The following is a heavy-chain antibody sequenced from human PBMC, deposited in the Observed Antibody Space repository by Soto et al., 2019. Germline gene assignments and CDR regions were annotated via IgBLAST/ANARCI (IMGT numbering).Heavy chain of an antibody. J-gene: IGHJ6*02. Sequence: SETLSLSCAVSGGSISSSNWWSWVRQPPGKGLEWIGEIYHSGSTNYNPSLKSRVTISVDKSKNQFSLKLSSVTAADTAVYYCARFVPAAIHHGMDVWGQGTTVTVSS. CDR3: ARFVPAAIHHGMDV. CDR1: GGSISSSNW. CDR2: IYHSGST. V-gene: IGHV4-4*02. D-gene: IGHD2-2*02.